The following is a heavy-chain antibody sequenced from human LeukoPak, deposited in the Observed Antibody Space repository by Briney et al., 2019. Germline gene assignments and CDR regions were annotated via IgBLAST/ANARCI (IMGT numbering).Heavy chain of an antibody. D-gene: IGHD1-7*01. Sequence: GGSLRLSCAASGSTFSSYGMHWVRQAPGKGLEWVAVIWYDGSNKYYADSVKGRFTISRDNSKNTLYLQMNSLRAEDTAVYYCARDRLARWNYVTYYFDYWGQGTLVTVSS. J-gene: IGHJ4*02. CDR1: GSTFSSYG. CDR2: IWYDGSNK. V-gene: IGHV3-33*01. CDR3: ARDRLARWNYVTYYFDY.